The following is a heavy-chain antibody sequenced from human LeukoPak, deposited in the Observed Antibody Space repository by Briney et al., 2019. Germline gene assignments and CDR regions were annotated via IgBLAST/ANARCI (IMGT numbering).Heavy chain of an antibody. CDR3: ASAEFGSSWYWFDP. J-gene: IGHJ5*02. CDR2: ISAYNGNT. CDR1: AYTSTSYG. Sequence: ASVKVSCKASAYTSTSYGISWVRQAPGQGFEWMGWISAYNGNTNYAQKLQGRVTMTTDTSTSTAYMELRSLRSDDTAVYYCASAEFGSSWYWFDPWGQGPLVTVSS. V-gene: IGHV1-18*01. D-gene: IGHD6-13*01.